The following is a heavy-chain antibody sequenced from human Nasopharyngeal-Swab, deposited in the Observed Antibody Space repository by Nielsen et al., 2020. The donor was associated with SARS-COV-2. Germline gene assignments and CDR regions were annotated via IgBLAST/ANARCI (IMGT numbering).Heavy chain of an antibody. J-gene: IGHJ4*02. Sequence: SETLSLTCAVSGVSISSSNWWSWVRQPPGQWLEWIGEIYHSGSTNYNPSLKSRFTISVDKSKNQFSLKLSSVTAADTAVYYCASQGRATFYWGQGTLVTVSS. D-gene: IGHD1-26*01. V-gene: IGHV4-4*02. CDR1: GVSISSSNW. CDR3: ASQGRATFY. CDR2: IYHSGST.